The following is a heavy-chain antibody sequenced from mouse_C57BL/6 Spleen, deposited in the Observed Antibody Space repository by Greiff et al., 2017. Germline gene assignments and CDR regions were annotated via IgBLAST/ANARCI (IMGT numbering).Heavy chain of an antibody. CDR1: GISLTSYG. CDR2: IWSDGST. CDR3: ARHALYDYAMDY. D-gene: IGHD1-3*01. J-gene: IGHJ4*01. Sequence: QVQLKQSGPGLVAPSQSLSITCTVSGISLTSYGVHWVRQPPGKGLEWLVVIWSDGSTTYNSALKSRLSISKDNSKSQVFLKMNSLQTDDTAMYYCARHALYDYAMDYWGQGTSVTVSS. V-gene: IGHV2-6-1*01.